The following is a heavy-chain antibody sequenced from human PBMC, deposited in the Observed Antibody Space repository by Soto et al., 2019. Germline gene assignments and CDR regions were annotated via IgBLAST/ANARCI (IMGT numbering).Heavy chain of an antibody. D-gene: IGHD5-18*01. CDR2: ISYDGSNK. V-gene: IGHV3-30*18. CDR1: GFTFSSYG. CDR3: AKDLRYSPWD. J-gene: IGHJ4*02. Sequence: QVQLVESGGGVVQPGRSLRLSCAASGFTFSSYGMHWVRQAPGKGLEWVAVISYDGSNKYYADSVKGRFTISRDNSKNTLYLQMNSLRAEDTAVYYRAKDLRYSPWDWGQGTLVTVSS.